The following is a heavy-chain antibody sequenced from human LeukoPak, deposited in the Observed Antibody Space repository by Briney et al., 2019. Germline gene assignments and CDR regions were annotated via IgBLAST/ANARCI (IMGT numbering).Heavy chain of an antibody. CDR1: GGPLIVY. Sequence: SETLSLTCTVSGGPLIVYWSWIRQPPGKGLEWIGNVFYSVSANYNPSRKSRVTISVDTSKNKFSLKLTSVTAADTAVYYCVRHRIGQLPQPYYYYGMDVWGQGTTVTVSS. J-gene: IGHJ6*02. CDR2: VFYSVSA. V-gene: IGHV4-59*08. CDR3: VRHRIGQLPQPYYYYGMDV. D-gene: IGHD2-2*01.